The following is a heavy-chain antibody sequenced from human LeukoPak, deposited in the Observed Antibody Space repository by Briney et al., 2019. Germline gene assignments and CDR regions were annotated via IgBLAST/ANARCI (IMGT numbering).Heavy chain of an antibody. V-gene: IGHV4-59*01. CDR1: GGSISSYY. CDR2: IYYSGST. D-gene: IGHD6-13*01. Sequence: SETLSLTCTVSGGSISSYYWTWIRQPPGKGLEWIGYIYYSGSTNYNPSLKGRVTISVDTSKNQFSLKLSSVTAADTAVYYCARDGVIAAAGTYYYYYYMDVWGKGTTVTVSS. CDR3: ARDGVIAAAGTYYYYYYMDV. J-gene: IGHJ6*03.